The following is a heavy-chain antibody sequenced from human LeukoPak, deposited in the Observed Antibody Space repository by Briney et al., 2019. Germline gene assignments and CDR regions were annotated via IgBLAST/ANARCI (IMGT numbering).Heavy chain of an antibody. V-gene: IGHV3-9*01. J-gene: IGHJ3*02. CDR1: GFTFDDYA. CDR3: AKGDLGAFDI. CDR2: ISWNSGGI. Sequence: SGRSLRLSCAASGFTFDDYAMHWVRQAPGKGLEWVSGISWNSGGIGYADSVKGRFTISRDNAKNSLYLQMNSLRAEDTALYYCAKGDLGAFDIWGQGTMVTVSS. D-gene: IGHD2-21*02.